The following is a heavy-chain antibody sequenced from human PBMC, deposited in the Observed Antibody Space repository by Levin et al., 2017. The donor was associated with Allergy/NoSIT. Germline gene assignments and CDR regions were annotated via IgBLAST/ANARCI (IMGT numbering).Heavy chain of an antibody. D-gene: IGHD2-2*03. J-gene: IGHJ4*02. V-gene: IGHV4-31*03. Sequence: SETLSLTCTVSGGSISGGGYLWTWIRQHPETGLEWIGYIYYSVSTFYNPSLKSRLMISVDTSKNQFSLNVSSVTAADTAVYYCAREDGSTFDFWGQGALVTVAS. CDR1: GGSISGGGYL. CDR2: IYYSVST. CDR3: AREDGSTFDF.